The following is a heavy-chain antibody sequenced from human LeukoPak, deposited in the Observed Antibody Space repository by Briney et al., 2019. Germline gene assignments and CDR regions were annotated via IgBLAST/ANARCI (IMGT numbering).Heavy chain of an antibody. CDR1: GYTFNNYA. CDR2: INTNTGNP. Sequence: ASVKVSCKASGYTFNNYAMNWVRQAPGQGPEWMGWINTNTGNPTYAQGFTGRFVFSLDTSVSTAYVQITSLKAEDTAVYYCARVRNYYGSGSYYFDYWGQGTLVTVSS. V-gene: IGHV7-4-1*02. J-gene: IGHJ4*02. CDR3: ARVRNYYGSGSYYFDY. D-gene: IGHD3-10*01.